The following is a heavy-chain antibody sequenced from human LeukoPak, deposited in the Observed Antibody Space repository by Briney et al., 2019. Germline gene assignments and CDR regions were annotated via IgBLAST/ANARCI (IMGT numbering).Heavy chain of an antibody. D-gene: IGHD3-22*01. Sequence: PGGSLRLSCAASGFTFSDYSMNWIRQAPGKGLEWVSYISSSGNTIYYADSVKGRFTISRDNAKNSLYLQMNSLRAEDTAVYYRASEAYYYDSSDYYFPGGFDYWGQGTLVTVSS. CDR1: GFTFSDYS. V-gene: IGHV3-11*01. CDR2: ISSSGNTI. J-gene: IGHJ4*02. CDR3: ASEAYYYDSSDYYFPGGFDY.